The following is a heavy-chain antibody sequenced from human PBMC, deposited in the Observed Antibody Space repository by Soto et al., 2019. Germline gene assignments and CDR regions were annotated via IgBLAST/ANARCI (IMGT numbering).Heavy chain of an antibody. CDR3: ARERPDGCRLDP. D-gene: IGHD6-19*01. Sequence: PSETLSLTCTVSGGSISSGDDYWSWKRQPPGKGLEWIGYIYYSGSTYYNPSLKSRVTISVDTSKNQFSLRLSSVTAADTAVYYCARERPDGCRLDPWGQGTLVTVSS. J-gene: IGHJ5*02. V-gene: IGHV4-30-4*01. CDR2: IYYSGST. CDR1: GGSISSGDDY.